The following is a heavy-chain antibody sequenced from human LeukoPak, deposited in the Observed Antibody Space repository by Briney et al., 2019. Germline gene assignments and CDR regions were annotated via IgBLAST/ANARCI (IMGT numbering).Heavy chain of an antibody. J-gene: IGHJ3*02. Sequence: GGSLRLSCAASGFTFSSYTMNWVRQAPGEGLEWVSSISSSSSYIYYADSVKGRFTISRDNAKSSLYLQMNNVRDEDTAIYYCARDYAYAFDIWGQGTMVTVSS. V-gene: IGHV3-21*01. CDR2: ISSSSSYI. CDR3: ARDYAYAFDI. D-gene: IGHD2-2*01. CDR1: GFTFSSYT.